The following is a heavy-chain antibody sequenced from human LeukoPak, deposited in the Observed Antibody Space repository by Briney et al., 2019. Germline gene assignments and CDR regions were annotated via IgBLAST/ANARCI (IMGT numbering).Heavy chain of an antibody. V-gene: IGHV3-30*18. Sequence: PGRSLRLSCAASGFTFSSYGMHWVRQAPGKGLEWVAVISYDGSNKYYADSVKGRFTISRDNSKNTLYLQMNSLRAEDTAVYYCAKDPVRYCSSTSCLFTWFDPWGKGTLVTVSS. CDR3: AKDPVRYCSSTSCLFTWFDP. CDR2: ISYDGSNK. D-gene: IGHD2-2*01. CDR1: GFTFSSYG. J-gene: IGHJ5*02.